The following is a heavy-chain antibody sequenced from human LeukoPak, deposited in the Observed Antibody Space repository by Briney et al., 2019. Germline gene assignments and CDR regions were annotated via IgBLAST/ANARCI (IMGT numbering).Heavy chain of an antibody. V-gene: IGHV1-18*01. CDR3: ARADILVYYYYYGMDV. Sequence: ASVKVSCKASGYTFTSYGISWVRQAPGQGLEWMERISAYNGNTNYAQKLQGRVTMTTDTSTSTAYMELGSLRSDDTAVYYCARADILVYYYYYGMDVWGQGTTVTVSS. CDR1: GYTFTSYG. J-gene: IGHJ6*02. CDR2: ISAYNGNT. D-gene: IGHD3-9*01.